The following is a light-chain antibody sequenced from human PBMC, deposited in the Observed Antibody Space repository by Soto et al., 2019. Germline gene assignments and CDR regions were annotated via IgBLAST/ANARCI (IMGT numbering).Light chain of an antibody. J-gene: IGLJ3*02. CDR2: DVT. Sequence: QSALTQPPSASGSPGQSVPISCTGTSSDVGRYNYVSWYRQYPGKAPKLIIYDVTKRPSGVPDRFSGSKSGNTASLTVSGLQAEDEADYYCSSYAGNNVGVFGGGTKLTVL. CDR1: SSDVGRYNY. CDR3: SSYAGNNVGV. V-gene: IGLV2-8*01.